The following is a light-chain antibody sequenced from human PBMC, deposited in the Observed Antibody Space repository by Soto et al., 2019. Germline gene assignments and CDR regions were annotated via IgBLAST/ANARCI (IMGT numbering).Light chain of an antibody. V-gene: IGLV2-14*01. CDR1: SSDVGAYNY. J-gene: IGLJ2*01. CDR3: SSYTSSNTLV. CDR2: EVS. Sequence: QSVLTQPASVSGSPGQSITISCTGTSSDVGAYNYVSWYQQHPGKAPKLMIFEVSDRPSGVSNRFSGSKSGNTASLTISGLQAEDEADYYCSSYTSSNTLVFGGGTKVPVL.